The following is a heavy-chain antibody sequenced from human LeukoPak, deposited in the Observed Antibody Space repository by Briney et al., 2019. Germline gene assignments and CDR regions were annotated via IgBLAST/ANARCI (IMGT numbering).Heavy chain of an antibody. CDR3: TRSDCSSGRCPGFDN. CDR1: GDSVSSNSAA. CDR2: TYYRSKWFI. D-gene: IGHD6-19*01. V-gene: IGHV6-1*01. Sequence: QTLSLTCGISGDSVSSNSAAWNWIRQSPSRGLEWLGRTYYRSKWFINYAPSVKSRIIINPDTPKNQVSLQLNSVTPEDTAVYYCTRSDCSSGRCPGFDNWGQGTLVTVSS. J-gene: IGHJ4*02.